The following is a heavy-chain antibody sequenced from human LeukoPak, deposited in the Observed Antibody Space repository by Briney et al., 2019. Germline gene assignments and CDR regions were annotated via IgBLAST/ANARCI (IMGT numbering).Heavy chain of an antibody. Sequence: SETLFLTCTVSGGSISSYYWSWIRQPPGKGLEWIGYIYYSGSTNYNPSLKSRVTISVDTSKNQFSLKLSSVTAADTAVYYCARGYSDYDYDGYYYYYYYYMDVWGKGTTVTVSS. CDR1: GGSISSYY. V-gene: IGHV4-59*01. CDR2: IYYSGST. CDR3: ARGYSDYDYDGYYYYYYYYMDV. D-gene: IGHD5-12*01. J-gene: IGHJ6*03.